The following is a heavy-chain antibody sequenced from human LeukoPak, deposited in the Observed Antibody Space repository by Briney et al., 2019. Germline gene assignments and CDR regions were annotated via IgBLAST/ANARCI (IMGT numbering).Heavy chain of an antibody. CDR3: ARGREHYDYVWGSYRHGYFDY. CDR1: GGTFSSYA. J-gene: IGHJ4*02. Sequence: ASVKVSCKASGGTFSSYAISWVRQAPGQGLEWMGGIIPIFGTANYAQKFQGRVTITTDESTSTAYMELSCLRSEDTAVYYCARGREHYDYVWGSYRHGYFDYWGQGTLVTVSS. V-gene: IGHV1-69*05. CDR2: IIPIFGTA. D-gene: IGHD3-16*02.